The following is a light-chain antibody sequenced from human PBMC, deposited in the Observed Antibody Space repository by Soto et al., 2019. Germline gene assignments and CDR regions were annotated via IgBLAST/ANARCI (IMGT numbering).Light chain of an antibody. CDR1: NIGSKS. J-gene: IGLJ2*01. CDR3: QVWDSSSDHLVV. CDR2: YDS. V-gene: IGLV3-21*04. Sequence: SYELTQPPSVSVAPGKTARITCGGNNIGSKSVHWYQQKPCQAPVLVIYYDSDRPSGIPERFSGSNSGNTATLTIRRVEAGDEADYYCQVWDSSSDHLVVFGGGTKLTVL.